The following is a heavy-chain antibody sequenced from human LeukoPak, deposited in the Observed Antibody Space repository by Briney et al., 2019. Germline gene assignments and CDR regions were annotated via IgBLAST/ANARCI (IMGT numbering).Heavy chain of an antibody. CDR2: IYYTGST. V-gene: IGHV4-59*01. D-gene: IGHD1-1*01. CDR3: ARDPRGGTSRDNWFDP. CDR1: GGSISNYY. J-gene: IGHJ5*02. Sequence: SETLSLTCTISGGSISNYYWSWIRQPPGKGLEWIGYIYYTGSTNYNPSLKSRVTISVDTSKNQFSLKVSSVTAADTAVYYCARDPRGGTSRDNWFDPWGQGTLVTVSS.